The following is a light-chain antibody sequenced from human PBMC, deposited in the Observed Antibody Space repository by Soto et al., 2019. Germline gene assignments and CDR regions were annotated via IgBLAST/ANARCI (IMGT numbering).Light chain of an antibody. CDR3: QQYNSWPPIT. J-gene: IGKJ5*01. CDR1: QTVRNNY. Sequence: EIVLTRSPGTLSLSPLEIATLSFMASQTVRNNYLAWYQQKPGQAPRLLIYDASSRATGIPDRFSGGGSGTEFTLTISSLQSEDFAVYYCQQYNSWPPITFGQGTRLEIK. V-gene: IGKV3-20*01. CDR2: DAS.